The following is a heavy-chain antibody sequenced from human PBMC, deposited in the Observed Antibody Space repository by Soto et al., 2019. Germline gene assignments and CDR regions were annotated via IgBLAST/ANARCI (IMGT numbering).Heavy chain of an antibody. CDR3: ARGSGSCSSIRCYFHVYGMDV. V-gene: IGHV1-69*02. J-gene: IGHJ6*02. Sequence: QVQLVHSGAEVKKPGSSVKVSCKASGGTFSSYTISWVRQAPGQGLEWMGRIIPILGIANYAQKFQGRVTITADKSTSAAYMELSSLRSEDTAVYYCARGSGSCSSIRCYFHVYGMDVWGQGTTVTVSS. CDR2: IIPILGIA. D-gene: IGHD2-2*01. CDR1: GGTFSSYT.